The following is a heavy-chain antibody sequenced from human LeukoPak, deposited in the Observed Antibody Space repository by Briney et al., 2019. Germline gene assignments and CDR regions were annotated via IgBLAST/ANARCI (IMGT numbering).Heavy chain of an antibody. CDR3: ARDGSLGELTDY. J-gene: IGHJ4*02. V-gene: IGHV4-39*07. D-gene: IGHD3-16*01. Sequence: SETLSLTCTVSGGSISSYYWGWIRQPPGKGLEWIGSIYYSGSTYYNPSLKSRVTISVDTSKNQFSLKLSSVTAADTAVYYCARDGSLGELTDYWGQGTLVTVSS. CDR1: GGSISSYY. CDR2: IYYSGST.